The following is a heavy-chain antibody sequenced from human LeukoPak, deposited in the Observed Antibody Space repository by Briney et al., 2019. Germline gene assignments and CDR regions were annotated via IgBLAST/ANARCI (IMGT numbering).Heavy chain of an antibody. CDR3: ARGDKFSGDY. J-gene: IGHJ4*02. V-gene: IGHV3-7*04. D-gene: IGHD2-15*01. Sequence: PGGSLRLSCAASGFTFSTYWMSWVRQAPGKGLEWVANINQDGKEKYYGDSVKGRFTISRDNAKNSLYLQMNSLRAEDTAVYYCARGDKFSGDYWGQGTLVTVSS. CDR2: INQDGKEK. CDR1: GFTFSTYW.